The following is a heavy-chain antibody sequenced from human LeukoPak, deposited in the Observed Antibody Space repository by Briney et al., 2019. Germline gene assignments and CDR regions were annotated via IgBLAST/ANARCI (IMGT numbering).Heavy chain of an antibody. Sequence: GGSLRLSXAASGFTFDDYAMHWVRQAPGKGLEWVSLISGDGGSTYYADSVKGRFTISRDNSKNSLYLQMNSLRTEDTALYYCVKGAPIVVVVAATPAPYYFDYWGQGTLVTVSS. CDR3: VKGAPIVVVVAATPAPYYFDY. CDR1: GFTFDDYA. D-gene: IGHD2-15*01. CDR2: ISGDGGST. J-gene: IGHJ4*02. V-gene: IGHV3-43*02.